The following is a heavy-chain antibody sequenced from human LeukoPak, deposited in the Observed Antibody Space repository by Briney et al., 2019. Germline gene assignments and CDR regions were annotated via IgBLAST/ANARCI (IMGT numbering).Heavy chain of an antibody. Sequence: WASVKVSCKASGYTFTSYAMNWVRQAPGQGLEWMGWINTNTGNPTYAQGFTGRFVFSLDTSVSTAYLQISSLKAEDTAVYYCARDVVEMATLYYFDYWGQGTLVTVSS. D-gene: IGHD5-24*01. CDR1: GYTFTSYA. CDR3: ARDVVEMATLYYFDY. V-gene: IGHV7-4-1*02. CDR2: INTNTGNP. J-gene: IGHJ4*02.